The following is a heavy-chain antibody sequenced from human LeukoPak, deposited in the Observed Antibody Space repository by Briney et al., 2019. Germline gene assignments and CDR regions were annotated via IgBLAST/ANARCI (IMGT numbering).Heavy chain of an antibody. CDR2: ISAYNGNT. CDR3: ARLTGRQGSYYYYMDV. CDR1: GYAFTSCG. Sequence: ASVKVSCKASGYAFTSCGISWVRQAPGQGLEWMGWISAYNGNTNYAQKLQGRVTMTTDTSTSTAYMELRSLRSDDTAVYYCARLTGRQGSYYYYMDVWGKGTTVTVSS. J-gene: IGHJ6*03. V-gene: IGHV1-18*01.